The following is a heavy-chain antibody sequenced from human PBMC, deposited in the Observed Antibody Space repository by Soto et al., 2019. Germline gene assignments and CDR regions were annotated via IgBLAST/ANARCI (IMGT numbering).Heavy chain of an antibody. Sequence: ASVKVSCKASGLTFTSSAIQWVRQARGQRLEWIGWIVVGSGNTNYAQRFRERVTITRDMSTSTAYMELSTLRSEDTAVYYCARLGAYYQSLDPWGPGTLVTVSS. J-gene: IGHJ5*02. D-gene: IGHD3-22*01. CDR1: GLTFTSSA. CDR2: IVVGSGNT. CDR3: ARLGAYYQSLDP. V-gene: IGHV1-58*02.